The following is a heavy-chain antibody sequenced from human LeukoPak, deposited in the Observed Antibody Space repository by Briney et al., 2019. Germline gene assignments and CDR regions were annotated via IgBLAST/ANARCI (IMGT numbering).Heavy chain of an antibody. V-gene: IGHV3-23*01. CDR2: VSDSGGST. J-gene: IGHJ4*02. CDR3: AKSHSVAQRGYFDY. Sequence: SGGSLRLSCAASRFIFSTYAMSWFRQAPGRGLEWVSTVSDSGGSTYYADSVKGRFTISRDNSKNTLYLQVNSLRAEDTAVYYCAKSHSVAQRGYFDYWGQGTLVTVSS. D-gene: IGHD2-15*01. CDR1: RFIFSTYA.